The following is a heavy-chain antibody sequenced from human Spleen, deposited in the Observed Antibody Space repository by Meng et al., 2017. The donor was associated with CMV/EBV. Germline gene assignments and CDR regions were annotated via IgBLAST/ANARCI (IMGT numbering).Heavy chain of an antibody. V-gene: IGHV3-7*01. CDR1: GFTFSSPW. CDR3: ARAGLGYCSVTSCYYDY. CDR2: LREDGSSK. J-gene: IGHJ4*02. D-gene: IGHD2-2*01. Sequence: GESLKISCAASGFTFSSPWMSWVRQAPGKGLEWVANLREDGSSKYYADHVKGRFTISRDNAKNSLYLQMSSLRAEDTAMYYCARAGLGYCSVTSCYYDYWGPGTLVTVSS.